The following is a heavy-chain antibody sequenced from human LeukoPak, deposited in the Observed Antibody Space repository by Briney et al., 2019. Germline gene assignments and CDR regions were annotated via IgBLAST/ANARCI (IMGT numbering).Heavy chain of an antibody. D-gene: IGHD1-26*01. V-gene: IGHV3-30*18. J-gene: IGHJ3*01. CDR1: GFIFSSYG. CDR2: ISYDGSNK. CDR3: AKDWRWELPIYGFNV. Sequence: GGSLRLSCAASGFIFSSYGMNWVRQAPGKGLEWVAVISYDGSNKYYADSVKGRFTISRDNSKNTLYLQMNSLRPEDTAVYYCAKDWRWELPIYGFNVWGQGTMVTVSS.